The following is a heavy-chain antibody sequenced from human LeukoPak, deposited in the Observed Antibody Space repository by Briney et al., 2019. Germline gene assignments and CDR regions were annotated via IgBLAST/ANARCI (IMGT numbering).Heavy chain of an antibody. V-gene: IGHV3-66*01. D-gene: IGHD5-12*01. J-gene: IGHJ4*02. CDR1: GFTVSSNY. Sequence: GGSLRLSCAASGFTVSSNYMSWVRQAPGKGLEWVSVIYSGGSTYYADSVKGRFTISRDNSKNTLYLQMNSLRAENTAVYYCASAPYGYAVYYWGQGTLVTVSS. CDR3: ASAPYGYAVYY. CDR2: IYSGGST.